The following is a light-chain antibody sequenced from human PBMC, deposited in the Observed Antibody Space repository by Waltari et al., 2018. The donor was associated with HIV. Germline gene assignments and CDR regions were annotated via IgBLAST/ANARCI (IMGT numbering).Light chain of an antibody. CDR3: QQYNNWPRT. CDR1: QSVSSN. V-gene: IGKV3-15*01. CDR2: GAS. Sequence: EIVLTQSPVSLSLSPGERATLSCRASQSVSSNLAWYQQKPGQAPSLLLYGASTRATGIPARFSGSGSGTEFTLTIDSLQPDDFTLYDCQQYNNWPRTFGQGTKVEI. J-gene: IGKJ1*01.